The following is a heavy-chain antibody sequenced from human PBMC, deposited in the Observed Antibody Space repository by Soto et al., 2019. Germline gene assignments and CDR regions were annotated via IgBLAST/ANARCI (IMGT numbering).Heavy chain of an antibody. V-gene: IGHV3-23*01. CDR1: GFTFSTYA. D-gene: IGHD2-2*01. Sequence: EVQLLDSGGGLVQPGGSLRLSCVTSGFTFSTYAMSWVRQAPGKGLEWVSTISNGDSTYYADSVKGRFTISRDNSRNTLYLQMSSLRVEDTAIYYCAKGGEGYCSTTSCLYFSYYWAQGTLVTVSS. J-gene: IGHJ4*02. CDR3: AKGGEGYCSTTSCLYFSYY. CDR2: ISNGDST.